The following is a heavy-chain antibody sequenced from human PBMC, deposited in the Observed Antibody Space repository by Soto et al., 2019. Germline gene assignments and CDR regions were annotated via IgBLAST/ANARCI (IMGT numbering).Heavy chain of an antibody. Sequence: QVQLQQGGAGLLTPSETLSLTCTVSGGPFSDFFWSWIRQPPGKGLEWSGEINHRGSTQHNPSLNRRVSMSVDPSENQFSLKLTSVTAADTAVYYCARGSRIAYGSGAGTYHVFDYWGQGALVAVSS. D-gene: IGHD3-10*01. CDR3: ARGSRIAYGSGAGTYHVFDY. CDR1: GGPFSDFF. V-gene: IGHV4-34*01. J-gene: IGHJ4*02. CDR2: INHRGST.